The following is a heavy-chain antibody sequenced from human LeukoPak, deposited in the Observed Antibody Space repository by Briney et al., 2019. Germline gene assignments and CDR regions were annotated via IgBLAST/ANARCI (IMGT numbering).Heavy chain of an antibody. D-gene: IGHD1-26*01. CDR3: ARVVGGTTTYYHMDV. J-gene: IGHJ6*03. Sequence: ASVKVSCKASGYTFTNYDISWVRQAPGQGLERMGWINNYNGNTHYAQNVLGRVTMTTDTSTGTAYMELGSLTSDDTAVYYCARVVGGTTTYYHMDVWGKGTTVTVSS. CDR2: INNYNGNT. V-gene: IGHV1-18*01. CDR1: GYTFTNYD.